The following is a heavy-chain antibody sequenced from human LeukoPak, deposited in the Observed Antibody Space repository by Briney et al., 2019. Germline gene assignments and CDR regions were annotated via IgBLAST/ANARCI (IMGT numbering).Heavy chain of an antibody. D-gene: IGHD2-2*01. Sequence: SETLSLTCTVSGGSISSSGYYWVWIRQPPGKGLEWIGTIYYSGTTHYNPSLKSRVTISVDTSKNQFSLRLSSVTAADTAVYYCAREVDAAAAYNWFDPWGQGTLVTVSS. J-gene: IGHJ5*02. CDR1: GGSISSSGYY. V-gene: IGHV4-39*07. CDR2: IYYSGTT. CDR3: AREVDAAAAYNWFDP.